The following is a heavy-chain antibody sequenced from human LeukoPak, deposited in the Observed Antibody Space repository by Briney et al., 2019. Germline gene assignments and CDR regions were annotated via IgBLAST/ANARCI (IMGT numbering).Heavy chain of an antibody. CDR2: ISYDGSNK. CDR3: AKSTYYYDSSGPFDY. Sequence: GGSLRLSCAASGFTFSSYAMHWVRQAPGKGLEWVAVISYDGSNKYYADSVKGRFTISRDNSKNSLYLQMNSLRTEDTALYYCAKSTYYYDSSGPFDYWGQGTLVTVSS. D-gene: IGHD3-22*01. CDR1: GFTFSSYA. V-gene: IGHV3-30*04. J-gene: IGHJ4*02.